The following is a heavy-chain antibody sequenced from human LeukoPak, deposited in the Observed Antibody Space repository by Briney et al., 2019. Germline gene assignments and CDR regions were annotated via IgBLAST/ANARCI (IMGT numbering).Heavy chain of an antibody. J-gene: IGHJ4*02. CDR3: ARFRAWGDKAFDY. CDR1: GFTFNAFG. CDR2: IGTTSGAI. D-gene: IGHD2-21*02. V-gene: IGHV3-48*01. Sequence: PGGSLRLSCAASGFTFNAFGMKWVRQAPGKGLEWVSYIGTTSGAIYYADSVKGRFTISRDSAKNSLYLQMNSLRAEDTAVYYCARFRAWGDKAFDYWGQGALVTVSS.